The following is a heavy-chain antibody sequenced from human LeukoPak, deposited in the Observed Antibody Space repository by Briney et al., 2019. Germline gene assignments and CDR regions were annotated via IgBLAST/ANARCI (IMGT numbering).Heavy chain of an antibody. Sequence: PGGSLRLSCAASGLTFDDYAMHWVRQAPGKGLEWVSGISWNSGSIGYADSVKGRFTISRDNAKNSLYLQMNSLRAEDTALYYCAKGGAARPFDYWGQGTLVTVSS. D-gene: IGHD6-6*01. CDR3: AKGGAARPFDY. V-gene: IGHV3-9*01. CDR1: GLTFDDYA. J-gene: IGHJ4*02. CDR2: ISWNSGSI.